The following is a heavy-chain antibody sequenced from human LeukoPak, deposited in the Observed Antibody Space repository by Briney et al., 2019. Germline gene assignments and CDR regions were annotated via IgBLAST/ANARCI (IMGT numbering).Heavy chain of an antibody. D-gene: IGHD6-19*01. CDR1: GFTFSSYG. V-gene: IGHV3-30*18. Sequence: GGSLRLSCAASGFTFSSYGMHWVRQAPGKGLEWVAVISYDGSNKYYADSVKGRFTISRDNSKNTPYLQMNSLRAEDTAVYYCAKREGQWLPDWGQGTLVTVSS. J-gene: IGHJ4*02. CDR3: AKREGQWLPD. CDR2: ISYDGSNK.